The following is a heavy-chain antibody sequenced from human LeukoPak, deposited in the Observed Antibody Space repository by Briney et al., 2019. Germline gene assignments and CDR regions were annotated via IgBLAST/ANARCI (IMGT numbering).Heavy chain of an antibody. CDR3: ATTRRELLRARYFDY. D-gene: IGHD1-26*01. V-gene: IGHV1-69*13. CDR1: GGIFSSYA. CDR2: IIPLFGTP. J-gene: IGHJ4*02. Sequence: ASVKVSCKASGGIFSSYAISWVRQAPGQGLEWMGGIIPLFGTPNYAQKFQGRVTIIADESASTAYMELSSLTSEDTAVYYCATTRRELLRARYFDYWGQGTLVTVS.